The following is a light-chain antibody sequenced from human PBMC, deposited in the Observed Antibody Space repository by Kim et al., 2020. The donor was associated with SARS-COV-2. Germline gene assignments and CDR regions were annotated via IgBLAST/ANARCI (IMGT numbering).Light chain of an antibody. CDR3: QQTYSASQT. CDR1: QDISRY. V-gene: IGKV1-39*01. Sequence: DIQMTQSPSSLSASVGDRVTITCRASQDISRYLNWYQQKPGKAPKLLIYTASSLQSGVTSRFTGSGSETDFTLTISSLQPEDFATYYCQQTYSASQTFGQGTKVDIK. CDR2: TAS. J-gene: IGKJ1*01.